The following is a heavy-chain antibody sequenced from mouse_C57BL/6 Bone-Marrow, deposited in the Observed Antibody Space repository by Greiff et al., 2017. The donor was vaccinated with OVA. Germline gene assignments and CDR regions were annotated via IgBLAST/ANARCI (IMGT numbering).Heavy chain of an antibody. D-gene: IGHD1-1*01. Sequence: VHVKQSGAELVRPGASVKLSCTASGFNIKDDYMHWVKQRPEQGLEWIGWIDPENGDTEYASKFQGKATITADTSSNTAYLQLSSLTSEDTAVYYCTTESSYGSSHWYFDVWGTGTTVTVSS. CDR3: TTESSYGSSHWYFDV. V-gene: IGHV14-4*01. CDR2: IDPENGDT. J-gene: IGHJ1*03. CDR1: GFNIKDDY.